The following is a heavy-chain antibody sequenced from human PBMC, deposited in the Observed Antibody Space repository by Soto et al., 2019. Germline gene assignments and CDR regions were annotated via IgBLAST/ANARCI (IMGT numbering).Heavy chain of an antibody. J-gene: IGHJ4*02. V-gene: IGHV4-59*01. Sequence: SETLSLTCTFSGGSISSYYWSLIRQPPGKGLEWIGYIYYSGSTNYNPSLKSRVTISVDTSKNQFSLKLSSVTAADTAVYYCASSFTVPAAIDYWGQGTLVTVSS. CDR2: IYYSGST. CDR1: GGSISSYY. CDR3: ASSFTVPAAIDY. D-gene: IGHD2-2*02.